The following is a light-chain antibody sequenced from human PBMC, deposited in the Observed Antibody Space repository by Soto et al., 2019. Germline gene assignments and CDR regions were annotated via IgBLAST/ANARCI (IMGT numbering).Light chain of an antibody. CDR2: GAS. CDR1: QSVSSN. CDR3: QQYGSSPKT. Sequence: EIVMTQSPATLSMSLGERATLSCRASQSVSSNLAWYQQKPGQAPRLLIYGASTRATGIPARFSGSGSGTEFTLTISSLQSEDFAVYYCQQYGSSPKTFGQGTKVDIK. J-gene: IGKJ1*01. V-gene: IGKV3-15*01.